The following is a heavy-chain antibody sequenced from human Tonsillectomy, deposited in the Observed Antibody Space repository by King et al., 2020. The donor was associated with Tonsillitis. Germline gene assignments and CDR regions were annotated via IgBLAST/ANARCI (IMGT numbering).Heavy chain of an antibody. D-gene: IGHD3-3*01. J-gene: IGHJ4*02. V-gene: IGHV1-8*01. CDR2: MNTNSGNT. CDR3: VAWSTFDY. Sequence: QLVQSGAEVKKPGASVKVSCKASGYPFTSYDINWVRQATGQGLEWMGWMNTNSGNTGYARKFQGRVTMTRNTSINTAYMELSSLRSEDTAVYYCVAWSTFDYWGQGTLVTVSS. CDR1: GYPFTSYD.